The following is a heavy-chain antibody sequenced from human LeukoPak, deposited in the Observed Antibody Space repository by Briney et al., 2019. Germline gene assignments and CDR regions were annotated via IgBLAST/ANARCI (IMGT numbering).Heavy chain of an antibody. CDR3: VRDLYDFWSGSKKDDAFDI. Sequence: ASVKVSCKASGYTFTGYYMHWVRQAPGQGLEWMGWINPNSGGTNYAQKFQGRVTMTRDTSISTAYMELSRLRSDDTAVYYCVRDLYDFWSGSKKDDAFDIWGQGTMVTVSS. V-gene: IGHV1-2*02. D-gene: IGHD3-3*01. J-gene: IGHJ3*02. CDR2: INPNSGGT. CDR1: GYTFTGYY.